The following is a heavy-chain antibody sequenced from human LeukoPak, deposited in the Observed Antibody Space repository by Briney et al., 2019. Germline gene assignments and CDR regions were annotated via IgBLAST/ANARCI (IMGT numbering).Heavy chain of an antibody. CDR3: ARIVRIAARPDFDY. D-gene: IGHD6-6*01. CDR1: GGSISSYY. V-gene: IGHV4-59*12. CDR2: IYYSGST. J-gene: IGHJ4*02. Sequence: SETLSLTCTVSGGSISSYYWSWIRQPPGKGLEWIGYIYYSGSTNYNPSLKSRVTISVDTSKNQFSLKLSSVTAADTAVYYCARIVRIAARPDFDYWGQGTLVTVSS.